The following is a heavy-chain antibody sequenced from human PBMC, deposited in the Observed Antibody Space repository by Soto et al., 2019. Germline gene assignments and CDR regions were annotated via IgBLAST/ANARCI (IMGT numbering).Heavy chain of an antibody. D-gene: IGHD6-19*01. Sequence: QVQLVESGGGVVQPGRSLRLSCAASGFTLSSVGMHWVRQAPGKGLEWVGVTPYNENTKYYGASVKGRFTISRENPKNMVYLEMNSLRAEDTAVYYCAKEESSGYYRTADYWGQGTLVYVSS. CDR3: AKEESSGYYRTADY. J-gene: IGHJ4*02. CDR2: TPYNENTK. V-gene: IGHV3-30*18. CDR1: GFTLSSVG.